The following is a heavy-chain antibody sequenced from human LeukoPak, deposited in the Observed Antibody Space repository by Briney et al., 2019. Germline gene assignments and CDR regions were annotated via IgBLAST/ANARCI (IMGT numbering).Heavy chain of an antibody. CDR1: GFTVSSNY. CDR2: IYSGGST. CDR3: AKVGGRLLQDDGMDV. V-gene: IGHV3-53*01. Sequence: PGGSLRLSCAASGFTVSSNYMSWVRQAPGKGLEWVSVIYSGGSTYYADSVKGRFTISRDNSKNTLYLQMNSLRAEDTAVYYCAKVGGRLLQDDGMDVWGQGTTVTVSS. D-gene: IGHD2-15*01. J-gene: IGHJ6*02.